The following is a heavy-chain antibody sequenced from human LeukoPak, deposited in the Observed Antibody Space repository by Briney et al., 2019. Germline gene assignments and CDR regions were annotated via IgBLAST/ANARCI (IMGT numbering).Heavy chain of an antibody. J-gene: IGHJ4*02. CDR3: AKEGPNYDFWSGYYYPFDY. V-gene: IGHV3-23*01. CDR1: GFTFSSYA. Sequence: GGSLRLSCAASGFTFSSYAMSWVRQAPGKGLEWVSAISGSGGSTYYADSVKGRFTISRDNSKNTLYLQMNSLRAEDTAVYYCAKEGPNYDFWSGYYYPFDYWGQGTPVTVSS. CDR2: ISGSGGST. D-gene: IGHD3-3*01.